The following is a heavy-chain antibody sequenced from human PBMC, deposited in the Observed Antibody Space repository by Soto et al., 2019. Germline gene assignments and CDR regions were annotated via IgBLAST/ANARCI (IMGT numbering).Heavy chain of an antibody. D-gene: IGHD2-2*01. CDR1: GGSISSGGYS. CDR3: ARVPDR. CDR2: IYHSGST. V-gene: IGHV4-30-2*01. Sequence: SETLSLTCAVSGGSISSGGYSWSWIRQPPGKGLEWIGYIYHSGSTYYNPSLKSRVTISVDRSKNQFSLKLSSVTAADTAVYYCARVPDRWGQGTLATVSS. J-gene: IGHJ5*02.